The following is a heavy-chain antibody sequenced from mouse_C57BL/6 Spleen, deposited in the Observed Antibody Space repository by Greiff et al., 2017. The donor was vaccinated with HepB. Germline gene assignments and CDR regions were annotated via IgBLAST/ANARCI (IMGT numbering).Heavy chain of an antibody. CDR2: IDPENGDT. Sequence: EVQLQQSGAELVRPGASVKLSCTASGFNIKDDYMHWVKQRPEQGLEWIGWIDPENGDTEYASKFQGKATITADTSSNTAYLQLSSLTSEDTAVYYCTKLRFFAYWGQGTLVTVSA. CDR3: TKLRFFAY. J-gene: IGHJ3*01. V-gene: IGHV14-4*01. D-gene: IGHD1-1*01. CDR1: GFNIKDDY.